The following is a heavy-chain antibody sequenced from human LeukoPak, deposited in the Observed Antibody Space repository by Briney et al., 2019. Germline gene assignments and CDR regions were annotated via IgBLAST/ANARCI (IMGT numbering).Heavy chain of an antibody. CDR1: GGSISSYY. V-gene: IGHV4-59*12. Sequence: PSETLSLTCTVSGGSISSYYWSWIRQPPGKGLEWIGYIYYSGSTNHNPSLKSRVTISVDTSKNQFSLKLSSVTAADTAVYYCARRVRNGITGTTDQSTFDPWGQGTLVTVSS. CDR3: ARRVRNGITGTTDQSTFDP. D-gene: IGHD1-20*01. J-gene: IGHJ5*02. CDR2: IYYSGST.